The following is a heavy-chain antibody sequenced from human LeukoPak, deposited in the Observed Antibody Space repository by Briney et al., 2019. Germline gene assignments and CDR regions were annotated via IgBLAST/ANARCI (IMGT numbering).Heavy chain of an antibody. CDR3: ARDPSPTIFGVTADY. J-gene: IGHJ4*02. CDR1: GGSISSGSYY. Sequence: PSETLSLTCTVSGGSISSGSYYWSWIRQPAGKGLEWIGRIYTSGSTHYNPSLNSRVTISLDTSKNQFSLKLSSVTAADTAVYYCARDPSPTIFGVTADYWGQGTLVTVSS. CDR2: IYTSGST. D-gene: IGHD3-3*01. V-gene: IGHV4-61*02.